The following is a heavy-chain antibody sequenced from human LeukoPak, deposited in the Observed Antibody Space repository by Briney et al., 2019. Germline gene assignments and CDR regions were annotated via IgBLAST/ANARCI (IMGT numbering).Heavy chain of an antibody. Sequence: SETLSLTCTVSGGSVSSGSYYWSWIRQPPGKGLEWIGYIYYSGSTNYNPSLKSRVTISVDTSKNQFSLKLSSVTAADTAVYYCARSVATVYFDYWGQGTLATVSS. CDR3: ARSVATVYFDY. CDR2: IYYSGST. D-gene: IGHD5-12*01. J-gene: IGHJ4*02. CDR1: GGSVSSGSYY. V-gene: IGHV4-61*01.